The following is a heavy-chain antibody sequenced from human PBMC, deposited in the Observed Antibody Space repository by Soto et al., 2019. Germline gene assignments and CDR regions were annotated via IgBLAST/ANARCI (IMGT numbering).Heavy chain of an antibody. CDR2: MYYSETT. V-gene: IGHV4-59*01. D-gene: IGHD6-13*01. Sequence: WETLSLTCTVSGASINDFYWSWIRQTPGKGLEWVGFMYYSETTKYNPSLKGRVNMSLDTSKNQVSLHLKSVTAADTAVYYCARANSSTWYKLEYKWFDPWGQGTQVTVSS. J-gene: IGHJ5*02. CDR1: GASINDFY. CDR3: ARANSSTWYKLEYKWFDP.